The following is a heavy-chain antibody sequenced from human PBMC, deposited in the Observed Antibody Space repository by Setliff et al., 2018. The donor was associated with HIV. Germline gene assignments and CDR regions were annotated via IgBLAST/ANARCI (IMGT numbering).Heavy chain of an antibody. V-gene: IGHV3-21*05. J-gene: IGHJ4*02. CDR2: IGSGSSLK. CDR1: GFSFSSYE. CDR3: ARELVGATNPLDY. Sequence: PGGSLRLSCAASGFSFSSYEMNWVRQAPGKGLEWVSYIGSGSSLKSYAYSVKGRFTISRDNAKNLLYLDMRSVRVDDTAVYYCARELVGATNPLDYWGQGTVVTVSS. D-gene: IGHD1-26*01.